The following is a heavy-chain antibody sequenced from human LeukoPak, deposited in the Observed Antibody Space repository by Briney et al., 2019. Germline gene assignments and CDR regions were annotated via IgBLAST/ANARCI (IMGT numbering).Heavy chain of an antibody. CDR1: GYTFTSYY. CDR3: ARDSNDILTGYYSRRMDV. CDR2: INPSGGST. V-gene: IGHV1-46*01. Sequence: ASVKVSCMASGYTFTSYYMHWVRQAPGQGLEWMGIINPSGGSTSYAQTFQGRVTMTRDTSTSTVYMELSSLRSEDTAVYYCARDSNDILTGYYSRRMDVWGQGTTVTVSS. D-gene: IGHD3-9*01. J-gene: IGHJ6*02.